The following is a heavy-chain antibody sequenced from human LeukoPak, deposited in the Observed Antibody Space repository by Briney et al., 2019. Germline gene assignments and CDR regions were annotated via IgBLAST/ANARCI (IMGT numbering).Heavy chain of an antibody. CDR3: ARGDYGDLRLDY. V-gene: IGHV3-64*01. CDR1: GFTFSSYA. D-gene: IGHD4-17*01. CDR2: ISSNGGST. J-gene: IGHJ4*02. Sequence: PGGSLRLSCAASGFTFSSYAMHWVRQAPGKGLEYVSAISSNGGSTYYANSVKGRFTISRDNSKNTLYLQMGSLRAEDMAVYYCARGDYGDLRLDYWGQGTLVTVSS.